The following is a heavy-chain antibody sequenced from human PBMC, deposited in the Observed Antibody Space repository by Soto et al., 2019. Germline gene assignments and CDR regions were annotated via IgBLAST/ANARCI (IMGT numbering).Heavy chain of an antibody. J-gene: IGHJ4*02. Sequence: EVQLVESGGGLVQPGGSLRLSCAASGFTFSDYSMNWVRQAPGKGLEWVSYISRSSGTIYYADSVKGRFTISRDNAKNSLYLQMNSLRDEDTAVYYCARDDYAFWSGYSGYYFDYWGQGTLVTVSS. D-gene: IGHD3-3*01. CDR2: ISRSSGTI. CDR1: GFTFSDYS. CDR3: ARDDYAFWSGYSGYYFDY. V-gene: IGHV3-48*02.